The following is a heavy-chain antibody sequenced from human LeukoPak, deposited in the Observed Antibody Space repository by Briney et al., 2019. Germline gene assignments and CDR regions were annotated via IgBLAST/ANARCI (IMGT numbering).Heavy chain of an antibody. CDR2: ISYSGST. CDR3: ARGARSGIVGWSDP. D-gene: IGHD6-25*01. CDR1: GGSISSYY. V-gene: IGHV4-59*01. Sequence: SETLSLTCTVSGGSISSYYWIWIRQPPGKGLEWIGYISYSGSTNYNPSLNSRVTMSIDTSKNQISLRLKSVTAADTAVYYCARGARSGIVGWSDPWGQGTLVTVSS. J-gene: IGHJ5*02.